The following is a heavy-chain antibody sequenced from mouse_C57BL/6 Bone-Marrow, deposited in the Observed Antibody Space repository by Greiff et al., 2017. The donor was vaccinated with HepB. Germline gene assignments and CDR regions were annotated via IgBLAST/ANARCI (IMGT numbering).Heavy chain of an antibody. CDR3: VYRKFAY. Sequence: GGGLVQPKGSLTLSCAASGFSFNTYAMNWVRQAPGKGLEWVARIRSKSNNYATYYADSVKDRFTISRDDSESMLYRQMNNLKTEATAMYYCVYRKFAYWGQGTLVTVSA. CDR1: GFSFNTYA. CDR2: IRSKSNNYAT. J-gene: IGHJ3*01. V-gene: IGHV10-1*01.